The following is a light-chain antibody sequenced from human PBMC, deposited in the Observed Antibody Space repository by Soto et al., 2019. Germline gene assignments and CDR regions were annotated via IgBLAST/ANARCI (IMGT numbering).Light chain of an antibody. CDR2: GAS. J-gene: IGKJ2*01. CDR3: LLYFSPDRYT. Sequence: EIVLTQTPGTLSLSPGERATLSCRASQSVTSSHLAWYQQKPGQAPRLLIYGASTRATGIPDRFSGSGSDTDFSLTIRRLDPEDFAMYYCLLYFSPDRYTFGPATKLQIK. CDR1: QSVTSSH. V-gene: IGKV3-20*01.